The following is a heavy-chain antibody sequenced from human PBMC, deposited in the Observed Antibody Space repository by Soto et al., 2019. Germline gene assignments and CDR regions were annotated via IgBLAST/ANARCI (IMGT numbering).Heavy chain of an antibody. Sequence: GGSLRLSCAASGFTFSSYCMHWVRQAPGKGLEWVAVIWYDGSNKYYADSVKGRFTISRDNSKNTPYLQMNGLRPDDTAIYHSAQMSSPLKLRRVSFRRWGQGTMVTVSS. V-gene: IGHV3-33*01. CDR2: IWYDGSNK. CDR1: GFTFSSYC. CDR3: AQMSSPLKLRRVSFRR. D-gene: IGHD2-2*01. J-gene: IGHJ4*02.